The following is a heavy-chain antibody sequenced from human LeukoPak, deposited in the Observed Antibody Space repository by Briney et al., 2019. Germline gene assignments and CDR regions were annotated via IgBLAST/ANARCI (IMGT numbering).Heavy chain of an antibody. CDR2: INWNGGST. CDR1: GFTFDDYG. V-gene: IGHV3-20*04. J-gene: IGHJ5*02. Sequence: PGGSLRLSCAASGFTFDDYGMSWVRHAPGKGLEWVSGINWNGGSTGYADSVKGRFTISRDNAKNSLYLQMNSLRAGDTAVYYCARGAQTVAAADNWFDPWGQGTLVTVSS. CDR3: ARGAQTVAAADNWFDP. D-gene: IGHD6-13*01.